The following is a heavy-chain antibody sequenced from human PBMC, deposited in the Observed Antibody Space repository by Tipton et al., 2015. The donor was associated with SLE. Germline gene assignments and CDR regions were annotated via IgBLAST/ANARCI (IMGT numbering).Heavy chain of an antibody. J-gene: IGHJ2*01. Sequence: LRLSCTVSRGPLSSYYWSWSRQPPGKGLEWIEYIYYSGSTNYNPSLKSRVTISVDTSKNQFSLKLSSVTAADTAVYYCARDGTGLLGSYWYFDLWGGGTLVTVSS. CDR3: ARDGTGLLGSYWYFDL. D-gene: IGHD2-8*02. V-gene: IGHV4-59*01. CDR1: RGPLSSYY. CDR2: IYYSGST.